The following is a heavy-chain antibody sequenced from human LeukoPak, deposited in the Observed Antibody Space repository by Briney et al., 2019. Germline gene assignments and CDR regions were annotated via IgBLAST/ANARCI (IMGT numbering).Heavy chain of an antibody. CDR1: GGSISSSSYY. J-gene: IGHJ6*02. CDR3: ASGMVRGVIPPYYYYGMDV. V-gene: IGHV4-39*01. CDR2: NYYSGST. D-gene: IGHD3-10*01. Sequence: SETLSLTCTVSGGSISSSSYYWGWIRQPPGKGLEWIGSNYYSGSTYYNPSLKSRVTISVDTSKNQLSLKLRSVTAADTAVYYCASGMVRGVIPPYYYYGMDVWGQGTTVTVSS.